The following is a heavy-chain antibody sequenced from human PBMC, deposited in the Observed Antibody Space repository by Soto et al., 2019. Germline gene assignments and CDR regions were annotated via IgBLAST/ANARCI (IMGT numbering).Heavy chain of an antibody. V-gene: IGHV2-5*02. CDR3: TATMKVVAGFAP. J-gene: IGHJ5*02. D-gene: IGHD3-22*01. CDR1: GFSLSTGGVG. CDR2: IYWDDGK. Sequence: QITLKESGPTLVKPTQTLTLTCTFSGFSLSTGGVGVGWIRQPPGKALEWLALIYWDDGKRYSPSLKSRITIPNDTSKNQVALTMTNMDPVDTATYYCTATMKVVAGFAPWGQGTVVTVSS.